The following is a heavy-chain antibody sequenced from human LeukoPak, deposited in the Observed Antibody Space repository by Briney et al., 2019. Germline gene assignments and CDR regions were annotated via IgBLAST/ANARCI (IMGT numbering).Heavy chain of an antibody. CDR2: INPNSGGT. V-gene: IGHV1-2*02. Sequence: ASVKVSCKASGYTFTGYYMHWVRQAPGQGLEWMGWINPNSGGTNYAQKFQGRVTMTRDTSISTAYMELSRLRSDDTAVYYCAREGTYYYDSSGYSYYFDYWGQGTLVTVSS. D-gene: IGHD3-22*01. CDR1: GYTFTGYY. CDR3: AREGTYYYDSSGYSYYFDY. J-gene: IGHJ4*02.